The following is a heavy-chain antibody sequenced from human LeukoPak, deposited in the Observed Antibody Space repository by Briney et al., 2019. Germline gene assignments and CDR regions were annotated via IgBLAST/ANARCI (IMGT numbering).Heavy chain of an antibody. D-gene: IGHD3-3*01. CDR1: GFTFSSYA. CDR2: ISGSGGST. V-gene: IGHV3-23*01. CDR3: AKVVTYYDFWSGRPSYYYYMDV. Sequence: GGSLRLSCAAPGFTFSSYAMSWVRQAPGKGLEWVSAISGSGGSTYYADSVKGRFTISRDNSKNTLYLQMNSLRAEDTAVYYCAKVVTYYDFWSGRPSYYYYMDVWGKGTTVTVSS. J-gene: IGHJ6*03.